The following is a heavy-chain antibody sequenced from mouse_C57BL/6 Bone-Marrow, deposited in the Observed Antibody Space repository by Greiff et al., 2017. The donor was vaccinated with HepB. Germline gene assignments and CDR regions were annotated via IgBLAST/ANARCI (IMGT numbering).Heavy chain of an antibody. J-gene: IGHJ2*01. CDR3: ARGGEGLYYFDY. D-gene: IGHD2-13*01. Sequence: LVKPGDSVKISCKASGYSFAGYFMNWVMQSHGKSLEWIGRINPYNGDTFYNQKFKGKATLTVDKSSSTAHMELRSLTSEDSAVYYCARGGEGLYYFDYWGQGTTLTVSS. CDR1: GYSFAGYF. V-gene: IGHV1-20*01. CDR2: INPYNGDT.